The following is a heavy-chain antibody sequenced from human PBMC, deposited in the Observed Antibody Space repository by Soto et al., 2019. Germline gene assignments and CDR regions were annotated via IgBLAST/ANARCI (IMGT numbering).Heavy chain of an antibody. J-gene: IGHJ5*02. CDR3: ARCPSGYYPNWFDP. Sequence: QLQLQESGPGLVKPSETLSLSCAVSGGSISSSSDHWGWIRQPPGKGLEWIGSIYYSGSTYYNPSLKSRVTISVDTSKNQFSLNLNSVTAADTAVYYCARCPSGYYPNWFDPWGQGTLVTVSS. V-gene: IGHV4-39*01. CDR2: IYYSGST. D-gene: IGHD5-12*01. CDR1: GGSISSSSDH.